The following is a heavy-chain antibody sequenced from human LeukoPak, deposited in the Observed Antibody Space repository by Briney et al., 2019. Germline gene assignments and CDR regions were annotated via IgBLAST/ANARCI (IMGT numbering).Heavy chain of an antibody. V-gene: IGHV4-34*01. CDR1: GGSFSGYY. Sequence: PSETLSLTCAVYGGSFSGYYWSWLRQPPGKGLEWIGEINHSGSTNYNPSLKSRVTISVDTSKNQFSLKLSSVTAADTAVYYCARRVRSGSYYYYYMDVWGKGTTVTISS. CDR3: ARRVRSGSYYYYYMDV. CDR2: INHSGST. D-gene: IGHD3-10*01. J-gene: IGHJ6*03.